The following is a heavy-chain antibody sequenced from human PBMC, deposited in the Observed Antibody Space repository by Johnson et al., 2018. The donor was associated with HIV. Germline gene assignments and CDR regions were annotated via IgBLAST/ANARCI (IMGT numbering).Heavy chain of an antibody. CDR3: ARDSSYSLSSGGCVDSFDI. J-gene: IGHJ3*02. D-gene: IGHD5/OR15-5a*01. CDR2: VNGDGSAT. Sequence: VQLVESGGGLVQPGGSLRLSCAASGFTFSSNWMHWVRQAPGKGLVWVSRVNGDGSATTYADSVKGRYSISRDNTKDTLYLQMNSLRAEDTAVDYCARDSSYSLSSGGCVDSFDIWGQGTMVTVSS. CDR1: GFTFSSNW. V-gene: IGHV3-74*01.